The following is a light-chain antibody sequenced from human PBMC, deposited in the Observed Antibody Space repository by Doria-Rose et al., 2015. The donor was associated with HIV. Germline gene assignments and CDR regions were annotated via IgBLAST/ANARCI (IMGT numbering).Light chain of an antibody. J-gene: IGKJ5*01. CDR2: NAS. CDR3: QQYGTSRGT. V-gene: IGKV3-20*01. Sequence: TQSPGTPSLSPGARATLSCRASQRVKSSYLAWYQHKPGQAPRLLIYNASTRATGIPDRFSGSGSGTDFTLTISRLEPEDVAVYYCQQYGTSRGTFGQGTRLEIK. CDR1: QRVKSSY.